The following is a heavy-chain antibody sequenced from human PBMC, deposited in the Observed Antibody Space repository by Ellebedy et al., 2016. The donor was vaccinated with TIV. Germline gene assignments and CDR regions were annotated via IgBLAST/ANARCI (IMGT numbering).Heavy chain of an antibody. V-gene: IGHV3-23*01. CDR2: IRSGGDT. D-gene: IGHD6-19*01. Sequence: GESLKISCAASGFTFSSSAMSWVRQAPGMGLEWVSSIRSGGDTFYADSVKGRFTISRDISKSTLYLQMNSLTVEDTALYYCATTTGYGTGWFGRNDYWGQGTLVTVSS. CDR3: ATTTGYGTGWFGRNDY. J-gene: IGHJ4*02. CDR1: GFTFSSSA.